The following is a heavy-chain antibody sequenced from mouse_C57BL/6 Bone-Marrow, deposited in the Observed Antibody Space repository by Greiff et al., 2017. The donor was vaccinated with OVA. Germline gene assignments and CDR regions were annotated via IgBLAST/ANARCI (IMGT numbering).Heavy chain of an antibody. Sequence: DVMLVESGGDLVKPGGSLKLSCAASGFTFSSYGMSWVRQTPDKRLEWVATISSGGSYTYYPDSVKGRFTISRDNAKTTLYLQMSSLKSEDTAMYYCARPYYYGSSYGAMDYWGQGTSVTVSS. CDR1: GFTFSSYG. J-gene: IGHJ4*01. V-gene: IGHV5-6*02. D-gene: IGHD1-1*01. CDR3: ARPYYYGSSYGAMDY. CDR2: ISSGGSYT.